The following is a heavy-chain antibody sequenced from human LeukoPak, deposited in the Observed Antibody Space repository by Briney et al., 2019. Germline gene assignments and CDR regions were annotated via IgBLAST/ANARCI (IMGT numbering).Heavy chain of an antibody. CDR3: EKSTYYYDSSGHDY. CDR1: GFSFSTYE. D-gene: IGHD3-22*01. CDR2: ISGSGGST. V-gene: IGHV3-23*01. J-gene: IGHJ4*02. Sequence: GGSLRLSCAASGFSFSTYEFHWVRHAPGKGLEWVSAISGSGGSTYYADSVKGRFTISRDNSKNTLYLQMNSLRAEDTAVYYCEKSTYYYDSSGHDYWGQGTLVTVSS.